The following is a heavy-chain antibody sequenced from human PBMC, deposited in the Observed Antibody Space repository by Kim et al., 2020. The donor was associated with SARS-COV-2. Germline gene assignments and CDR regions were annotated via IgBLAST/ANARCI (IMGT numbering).Heavy chain of an antibody. V-gene: IGHV3-11*03. J-gene: IGHJ5*01. D-gene: IGHD3-3*02. Sequence: GGSLRLSCAASGINFSYYNMSWVRQAPGKGLEWVSYIRSSGTYKTYADSVKGRFTITRDNAENSLYLEMNSLRAEDTDVDYCVSIRGGPSRGDWFDSWG. CDR1: GINFSYYN. CDR3: VSIRGGPSRGDWFDS. CDR2: IRSSGTYK.